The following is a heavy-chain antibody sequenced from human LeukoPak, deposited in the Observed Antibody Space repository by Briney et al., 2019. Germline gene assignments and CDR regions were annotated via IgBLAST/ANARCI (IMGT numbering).Heavy chain of an antibody. D-gene: IGHD3-3*02. J-gene: IGHJ4*02. Sequence: GGSLTLSCAASGFIFSNYWMSWVRQAPGKGLEWVANIKEDGSVKNYVDSKEGRFIISRDNAKNLLYLQMNSLGAEDTAVYYCVRTSRSISSDYWGQGTQVTVSS. CDR3: VRTSRSISSDY. CDR2: IKEDGSVK. V-gene: IGHV3-7*01. CDR1: GFIFSNYW.